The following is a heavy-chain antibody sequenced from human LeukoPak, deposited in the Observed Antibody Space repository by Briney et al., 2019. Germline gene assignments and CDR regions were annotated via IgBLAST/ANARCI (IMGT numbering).Heavy chain of an antibody. V-gene: IGHV3-30*04. CDR1: GFTFSSYA. Sequence: GGSLRLSCAASGFTFSSYAMHWVRQAPGKGLEWVAVISYDGSNKYYADSVKGRFTISRDNSKNTLYLQMNSLRAEDTAVYYCAKDYKGPGYSSGWYYFDYWGQGTLVTVSS. J-gene: IGHJ4*02. D-gene: IGHD6-19*01. CDR2: ISYDGSNK. CDR3: AKDYKGPGYSSGWYYFDY.